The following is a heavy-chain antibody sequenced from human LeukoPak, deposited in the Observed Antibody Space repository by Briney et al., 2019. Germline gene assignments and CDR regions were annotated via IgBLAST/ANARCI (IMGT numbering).Heavy chain of an antibody. CDR3: ARDLRISENVASMGYYYYMDV. D-gene: IGHD2/OR15-2a*01. J-gene: IGHJ6*03. V-gene: IGHV1-69*05. Sequence: ASVKVSCKASGGTFSSYAISWVRQAPGQGLEWMGGIIPIFGTANYAQKFQGRVTITTDESTSTAYMGLSSLRSEDTAVYYCARDLRISENVASMGYYYYMDVWGKGTTVTVSS. CDR1: GGTFSSYA. CDR2: IIPIFGTA.